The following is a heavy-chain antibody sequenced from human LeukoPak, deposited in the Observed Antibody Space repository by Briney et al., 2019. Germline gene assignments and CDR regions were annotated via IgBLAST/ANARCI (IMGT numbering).Heavy chain of an antibody. Sequence: SETLSLTCTVSGGSISSGGYYWGWIRQPPGKGLEWIGSIYYSGSTYYNPSLKSRVTISVDTFKNQFSLKLSSVTAADTAVYYCATITIFGVDWGQGTLVTVSS. CDR1: GGSISSGGYY. D-gene: IGHD3-3*01. J-gene: IGHJ4*02. CDR2: IYYSGST. V-gene: IGHV4-39*01. CDR3: ATITIFGVD.